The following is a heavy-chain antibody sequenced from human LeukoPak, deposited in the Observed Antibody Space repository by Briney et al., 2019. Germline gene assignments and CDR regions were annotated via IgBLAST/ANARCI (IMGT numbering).Heavy chain of an antibody. J-gene: IGHJ4*02. CDR1: VFXFSNYA. Sequence: GGSLRLSCLASVFXFSNYAISWVRDAPGKGLEWGSGITISDRPAYYAGSVKGRVTISRDNFKNTVYLQMNSLRAEDTAVYYCAKRGCDTNGGPYYFDYWGQGTLVTVSS. D-gene: IGHD2-8*01. CDR2: ITISDRPA. CDR3: AKRGCDTNGGPYYFDY. V-gene: IGHV3-23*01.